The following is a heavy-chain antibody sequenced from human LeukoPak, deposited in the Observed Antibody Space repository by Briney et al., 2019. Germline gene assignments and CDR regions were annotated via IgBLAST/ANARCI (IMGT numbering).Heavy chain of an antibody. D-gene: IGHD6-13*01. CDR3: ARTTEAHSWRTRYYDYYMDV. Sequence: SETLSLTCSVSGYSISSAYYWGWIRQPPGKGLEWIATIHYSGSTYYNPSLKSRVTISLDTSKNQFSLKLNSVAAADTAVYYCARTTEAHSWRTRYYDYYMDVWGKGTTVTVSS. CDR2: IHYSGST. J-gene: IGHJ6*03. CDR1: GYSISSAYY. V-gene: IGHV4-38-2*02.